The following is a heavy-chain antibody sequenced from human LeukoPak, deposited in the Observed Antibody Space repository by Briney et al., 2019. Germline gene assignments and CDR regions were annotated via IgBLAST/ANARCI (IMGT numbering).Heavy chain of an antibody. CDR2: ISSSGSII. D-gene: IGHD6-19*01. V-gene: IGHV3-48*03. J-gene: IGHJ4*02. Sequence: GGSLRLSCAASGFTFSSYEMNWVRQAPGKGLEWVSYISSSGSIIYYADSVKGRSTISRDNAKNSLYLQMNSLRAEDTAVYYCTRVGYSSSFYLDYWGQGTLITVSS. CDR3: TRVGYSSSFYLDY. CDR1: GFTFSSYE.